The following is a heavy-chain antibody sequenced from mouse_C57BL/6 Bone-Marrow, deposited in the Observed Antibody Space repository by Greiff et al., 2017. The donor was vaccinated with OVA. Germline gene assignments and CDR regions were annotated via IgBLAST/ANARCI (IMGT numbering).Heavy chain of an antibody. CDR3: TTYYGRSYDFDY. CDR2: IDPENGDT. CDR1: GFNIKDDY. D-gene: IGHD1-1*01. V-gene: IGHV14-4*01. Sequence: EVQLQESGAELVRPGASVKLSCTASGFNIKDDYMHWVKQKPEQGLEWIGWIDPENGDTEYASKFQGKATITADTSSNTAYLQLSSLTSEDTAVYCCTTYYGRSYDFDYWGEGTTLTVSS. J-gene: IGHJ2*01.